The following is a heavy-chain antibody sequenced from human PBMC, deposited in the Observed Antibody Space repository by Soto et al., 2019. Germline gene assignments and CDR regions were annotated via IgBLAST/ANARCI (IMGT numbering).Heavy chain of an antibody. D-gene: IGHD2-2*02. J-gene: IGHJ4*02. Sequence: ETLSLTCTVSGGSISSYYWSWIRQPPGKGLEWIGYIYYSGSTNYNPSLKSRVTISVDTSKNQFSLKLSSVTAADTAVYYCARLGIPDYWGQGTLVTVSS. CDR1: GGSISSYY. CDR3: ARLGIPDY. V-gene: IGHV4-59*08. CDR2: IYYSGST.